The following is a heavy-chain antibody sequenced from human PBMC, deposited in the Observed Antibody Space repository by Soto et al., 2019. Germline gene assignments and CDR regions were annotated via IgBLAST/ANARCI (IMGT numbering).Heavy chain of an antibody. J-gene: IGHJ4*02. V-gene: IGHV1-18*01. CDR3: ARDAYGDYEGSYFDY. CDR2: ISTTNGKT. Sequence: QVQLVQSGAEVKKPGASVKVSCKASGYTFTNFDISWVRQAPGHGLEWMGWISTTNGKTNYAQNLQGRVTVTTDTSTSTAYMELRSLRSDDTAVYFCARDAYGDYEGSYFDYWGQGTLVTVSS. D-gene: IGHD4-17*01. CDR1: GYTFTNFD.